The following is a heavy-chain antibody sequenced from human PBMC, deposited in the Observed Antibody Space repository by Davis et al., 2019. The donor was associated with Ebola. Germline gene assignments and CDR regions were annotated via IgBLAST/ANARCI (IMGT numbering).Heavy chain of an antibody. CDR2: ISSSSSYI. D-gene: IGHD3/OR15-3a*01. Sequence: GESLKISCAASGFTFSSYSMNWVRQAPGKGLEWVSSISSSSSYIYYADSLKGRFTISRDNAKNSLYLQMNSLRTEDTALYYCAKDRADFSAFDFWGQGTVVTV. V-gene: IGHV3-21*04. J-gene: IGHJ3*01. CDR1: GFTFSSYS. CDR3: AKDRADFSAFDF.